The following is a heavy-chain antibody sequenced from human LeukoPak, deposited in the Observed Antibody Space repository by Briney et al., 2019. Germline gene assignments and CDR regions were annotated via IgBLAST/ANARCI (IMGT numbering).Heavy chain of an antibody. CDR1: GYTFTGYY. J-gene: IGHJ3*02. CDR2: INPNSGGT. Sequence: ASVKVSCKASGYTFTGYYMHWVRQAPGQGLEWMGWINPNSGGTNYAQKFQGRVTMTRDTSISTAYMELSRLRSDDTAVYYCARDGTPYYYDSSGYNDAPDIWGQGTMVTVSS. V-gene: IGHV1-2*02. D-gene: IGHD3-22*01. CDR3: ARDGTPYYYDSSGYNDAPDI.